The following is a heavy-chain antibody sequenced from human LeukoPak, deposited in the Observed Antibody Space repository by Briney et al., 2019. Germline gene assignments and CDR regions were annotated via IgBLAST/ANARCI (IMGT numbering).Heavy chain of an antibody. V-gene: IGHV3-30-3*01. Sequence: PGGSLRLSWAASGFTFSSYAMHWVRQAPGKGLEWVAVISYDGSNKYYADSVKGRFTISRDNSKNTLYLQMNSLRAEDTAVYYCASADGDCTNGVCRSYYYYGMDVWGQGTTVTVSS. CDR2: ISYDGSNK. CDR3: ASADGDCTNGVCRSYYYYGMDV. J-gene: IGHJ6*02. D-gene: IGHD2-8*01. CDR1: GFTFSSYA.